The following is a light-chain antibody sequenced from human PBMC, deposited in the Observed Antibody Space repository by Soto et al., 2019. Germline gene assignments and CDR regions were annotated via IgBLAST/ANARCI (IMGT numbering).Light chain of an antibody. CDR3: QQTRSFPLT. J-gene: IGKJ4*01. Sequence: DIHGTQSPSSVSASVGDRVTITCRASQAITSWLAWYQQKPGRAPKLLIYSASSLQSGAPSRFTGSGSGTDFTLTITSLQPDDAAVYYCQQTRSFPLTFGGGTKVDIK. CDR2: SAS. V-gene: IGKV1-12*01. CDR1: QAITSW.